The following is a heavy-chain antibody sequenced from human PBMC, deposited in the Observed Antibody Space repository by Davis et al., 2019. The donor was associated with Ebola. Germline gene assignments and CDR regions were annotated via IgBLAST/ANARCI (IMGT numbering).Heavy chain of an antibody. CDR2: IYYSGST. CDR3: ARIPNWYFDY. J-gene: IGHJ4*02. CDR1: GGFFSGYY. Sequence: PSETLSLTCAVYGGFFSGYYWSWTRQPPGKGLEWIGYIYYSGSTNYNPSLKSRVTISVDTSKNQFSLKLSSVTAADTAVYYCARIPNWYFDYWGQGTLVTVSS. D-gene: IGHD7-27*01. V-gene: IGHV4-59*01.